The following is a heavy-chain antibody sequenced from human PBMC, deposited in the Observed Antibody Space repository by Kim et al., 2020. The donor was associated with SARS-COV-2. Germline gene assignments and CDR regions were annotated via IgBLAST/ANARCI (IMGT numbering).Heavy chain of an antibody. CDR1: GFTFSTYA. CDR3: ARAATCSTGGCYDWFEP. D-gene: IGHD2-2*01. CDR2: IPYDGGSK. V-gene: IGHV3-30*04. Sequence: GGSLRLSCAASGFTFSTYAMHWVRQAPGKGLEWVAVIPYDGGSKNYADAVKGRFTISRDNSKNTLYLQMNSLRTDDTAVYYCARAATCSTGGCYDWFEPGGQGALVTVSP. J-gene: IGHJ5*02.